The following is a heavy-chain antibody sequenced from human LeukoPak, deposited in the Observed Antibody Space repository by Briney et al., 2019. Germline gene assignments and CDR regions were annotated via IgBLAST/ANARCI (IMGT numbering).Heavy chain of an antibody. D-gene: IGHD5-18*01. CDR1: GFTFDDYA. Sequence: PGGSLRLSCAASGFTFDDYAMHRVRQAPGKGLEWVSGISWNSGSIGYADSVKGRFTISRDNAKNSLYLQMNSLRAEDTALYYCAKARSGYSYGYWLDYWGQGTLVTVSS. J-gene: IGHJ4*02. V-gene: IGHV3-9*01. CDR2: ISWNSGSI. CDR3: AKARSGYSYGYWLDY.